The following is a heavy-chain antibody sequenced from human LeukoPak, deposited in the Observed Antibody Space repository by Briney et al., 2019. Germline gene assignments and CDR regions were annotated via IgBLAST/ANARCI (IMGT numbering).Heavy chain of an antibody. D-gene: IGHD2-2*01. V-gene: IGHV3-23*01. CDR2: ISGSGGST. CDR1: GFTFSNYA. Sequence: PGGSLRLSCAASGFTFSNYAINWVRQAPGKGLEWVSAISGSGGSTFYADSVKGRFTISRDNSKNTLYLQMNSLRAEDTAVYYCAKDRADRSNTSCYAFFDYWGQGTLVTVSP. CDR3: AKDRADRSNTSCYAFFDY. J-gene: IGHJ4*02.